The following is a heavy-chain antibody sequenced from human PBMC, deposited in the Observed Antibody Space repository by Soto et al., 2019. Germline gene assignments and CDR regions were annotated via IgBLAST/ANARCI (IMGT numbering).Heavy chain of an antibody. CDR2: INTNTGNP. D-gene: IGHD1-26*01. J-gene: IGHJ6*03. CDR1: GYTFTSYA. V-gene: IGHV7-4-1*02. Sequence: ASVKVSCKASGYTFTSYAMNWVRQAPGQGLEWMGWINTNTGNPTYAQGFTGRFVFSLDTSVSTAYLQISSLKAEDTAVYYCAREGLRGGSYGRWSEYYYYMDVWGKGTTVTVSS. CDR3: AREGLRGGSYGRWSEYYYYMDV.